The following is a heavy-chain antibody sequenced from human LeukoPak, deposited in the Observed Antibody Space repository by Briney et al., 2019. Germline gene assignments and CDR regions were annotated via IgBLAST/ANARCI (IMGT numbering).Heavy chain of an antibody. Sequence: GASVKVSCKASGGTFSSYAISWVRQAPGQGLEWMGRIIPILGIANYAQKFQGRVTITADKSTSTAYMELSSLRSEDTAVYYCARESDYDFWSGYSLYYFDYWGQGTLVTVSS. CDR3: ARESDYDFWSGYSLYYFDY. D-gene: IGHD3-3*01. J-gene: IGHJ4*02. CDR2: IIPILGIA. V-gene: IGHV1-69*04. CDR1: GGTFSSYA.